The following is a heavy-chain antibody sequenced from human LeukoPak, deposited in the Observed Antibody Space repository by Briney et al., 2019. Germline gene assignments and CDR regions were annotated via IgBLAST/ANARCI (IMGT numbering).Heavy chain of an antibody. D-gene: IGHD3-22*01. V-gene: IGHV1-69*06. CDR1: AGTLSSSA. CDR2: IIPIFRTT. Sequence: SVKVSCKASAGTLSSSAISWVRQAPGQGLEWMGGIIPIFRTTDYAQRFQGGVTIIADKSTSTAYMELSSLTFEDTAVYYCARGGYDSSDSYPFHYYYSMDVWGQGTTVIVSS. CDR3: ARGGYDSSDSYPFHYYYSMDV. J-gene: IGHJ6*02.